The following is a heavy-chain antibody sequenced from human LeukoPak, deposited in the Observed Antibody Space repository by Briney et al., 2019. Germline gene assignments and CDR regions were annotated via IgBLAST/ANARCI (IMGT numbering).Heavy chain of an antibody. D-gene: IGHD3-22*01. Sequence: ASVKVSCKASGGTFSSYAISWVRQAPGQGLEWMGGIIPIFGTANYAQKFQGRVTITADESTSTAYMELSSLRSEDTAVYYCVYDSSGYYYFDYWGQGTLVTVSS. CDR3: VYDSSGYYYFDY. J-gene: IGHJ4*02. V-gene: IGHV1-69*13. CDR2: IIPIFGTA. CDR1: GGTFSSYA.